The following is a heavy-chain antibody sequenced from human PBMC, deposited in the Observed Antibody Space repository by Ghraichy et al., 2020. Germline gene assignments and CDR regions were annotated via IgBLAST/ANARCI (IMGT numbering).Heavy chain of an antibody. CDR3: ARGVRVPAAIKLAYYYGMDV. CDR2: INHSGST. V-gene: IGHV4-34*01. J-gene: IGHJ6*02. Sequence: SETLSLTCAVYGGSFSGYYWSWIRQPPGKGLEWIGEINHSGSTNYNPSLKSRVTISVDTSKNQFSLKLSSVTAADTAVYYCARGVRVPAAIKLAYYYGMDVWGQGTTVTVSS. D-gene: IGHD2-2*01. CDR1: GGSFSGYY.